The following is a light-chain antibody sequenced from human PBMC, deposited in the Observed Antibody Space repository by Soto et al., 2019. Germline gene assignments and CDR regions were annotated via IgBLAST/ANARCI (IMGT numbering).Light chain of an antibody. V-gene: IGKV3-15*01. CDR3: QQYNKWPLT. Sequence: EILMTQSPATLSVSPGERATLSCRASQSVSSNLAWYQQKPGQAPRLLIYGASTRATGIPARFSGSGSGTEFTLTISSLQSEDLAIYWCQQYNKWPLTFGRGTRLEIK. CDR1: QSVSSN. J-gene: IGKJ5*01. CDR2: GAS.